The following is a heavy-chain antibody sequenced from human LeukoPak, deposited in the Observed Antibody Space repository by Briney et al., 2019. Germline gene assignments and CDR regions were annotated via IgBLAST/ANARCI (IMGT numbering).Heavy chain of an antibody. Sequence: PGGSLRLSCAASGFTFSSTWMSWVRQSPGKGLEWGANIRQDGSDRYYIDSVRGRFTISRDNAKNSLSLQMNSLRVEDTAVYYCARDRDCGDGGCYPHFDYWGQGVQVTVSS. D-gene: IGHD2-15*01. CDR2: IRQDGSDR. V-gene: IGHV3-7*01. J-gene: IGHJ4*02. CDR1: GFTFSSTW. CDR3: ARDRDCGDGGCYPHFDY.